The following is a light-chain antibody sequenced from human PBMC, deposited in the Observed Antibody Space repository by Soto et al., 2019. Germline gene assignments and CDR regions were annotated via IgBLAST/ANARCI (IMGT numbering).Light chain of an antibody. CDR3: QQFKNSPIT. CDR1: EDISSY. CDR2: AAS. V-gene: IGKV1-9*01. Sequence: IQLTQSPSSLPASVGDRVTFTSRASEDISSYLVWYQQKPGAPPKILIYAASALPSGVPSRFSGSGSGTDFTLTISRLHPEDFEVYFCQQFKNSPITFGQGTRLEIK. J-gene: IGKJ5*01.